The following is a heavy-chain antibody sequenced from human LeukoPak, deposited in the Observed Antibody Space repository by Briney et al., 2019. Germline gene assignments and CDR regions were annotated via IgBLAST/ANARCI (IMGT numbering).Heavy chain of an antibody. CDR1: GFTFTSYW. Sequence: PGGSLRLSCAASGFTFTSYWMTWVRQAPGKGLEWVANIKQDGSEKYYVDSVKGRFTISRDNAKNSLYLQMNSPRAEDTAVYYCAKEATYYYDSSGAADAFDIWGQGTMVTVSS. D-gene: IGHD3-22*01. J-gene: IGHJ3*02. CDR2: IKQDGSEK. V-gene: IGHV3-7*01. CDR3: AKEATYYYDSSGAADAFDI.